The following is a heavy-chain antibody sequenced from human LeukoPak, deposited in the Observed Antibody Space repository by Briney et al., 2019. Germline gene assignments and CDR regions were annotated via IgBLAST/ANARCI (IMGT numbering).Heavy chain of an antibody. D-gene: IGHD4-23*01. J-gene: IGHJ4*02. CDR2: INPSGGTT. Sequence: ASVKVSCKASGYTFTSHHMHWVRQAPGQGLEWMGAINPSGGTTSYAQKFQGRVTMTRDMPTSTVHMELSSLRSEDTAVYYCARFVDGGNSGVPLWGQGTLVTVSS. V-gene: IGHV1-46*01. CDR1: GYTFTSHH. CDR3: ARFVDGGNSGVPL.